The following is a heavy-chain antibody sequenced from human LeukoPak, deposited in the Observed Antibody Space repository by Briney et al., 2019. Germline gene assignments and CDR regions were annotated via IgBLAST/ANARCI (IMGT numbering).Heavy chain of an antibody. CDR1: GFTFSSYA. CDR2: ISGSGGST. CDR3: AKIGTSSIAARPAWFDP. D-gene: IGHD6-6*01. Sequence: GRSLRLSCAASGFTFSSYAMSWVRQAPGKGLEWVSAISGSGGSTYYADSVKGRFTISRDNSKNTLYLQMNSLRAEDTAVYYCAKIGTSSIAARPAWFDPWGQGTLVTVSS. V-gene: IGHV3-23*01. J-gene: IGHJ5*02.